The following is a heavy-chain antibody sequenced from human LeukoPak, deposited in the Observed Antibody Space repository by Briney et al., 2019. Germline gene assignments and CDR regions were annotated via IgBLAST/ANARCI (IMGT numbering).Heavy chain of an antibody. Sequence: ASVKVSCKASGYTFTSYYMHWVRQAPGQGLEWMGIINPSGGSTSYAQKFQGRVTMTRDTSTSTVYMELSSLRSEDTAVYYCARERGIAVAGTGGDFDYWGQGTLVTVSS. CDR3: ARERGIAVAGTGGDFDY. D-gene: IGHD6-19*01. J-gene: IGHJ4*02. CDR2: INPSGGST. CDR1: GYTFTSYY. V-gene: IGHV1-46*01.